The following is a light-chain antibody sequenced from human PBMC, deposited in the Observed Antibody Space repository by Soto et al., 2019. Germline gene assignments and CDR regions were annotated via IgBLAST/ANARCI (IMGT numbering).Light chain of an antibody. Sequence: QSVLTPPPSASGTPWLMFTISCSGSSSNIGSNTVNWYQQLPGTAPKLLIYSNNQRPSGVPDRFSGSKSGTSASLAISGLQSEDEADYYCAAWDDSLNDDYVFGTGTEVTVL. J-gene: IGLJ1*01. V-gene: IGLV1-44*01. CDR2: SNN. CDR3: AAWDDSLNDDYV. CDR1: SSNIGSNT.